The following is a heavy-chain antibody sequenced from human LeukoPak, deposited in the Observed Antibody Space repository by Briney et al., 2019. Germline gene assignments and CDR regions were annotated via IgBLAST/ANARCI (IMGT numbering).Heavy chain of an antibody. D-gene: IGHD5-18*01. CDR1: GFTFSSYS. CDR3: ARDRGYSYTNWFDP. V-gene: IGHV3-48*02. J-gene: IGHJ5*02. Sequence: GGSLRLSCAASGFTFSSYSMNWVRQAPGKGLEWVSYISSSSSTIYYADSVKGRFTISRDNAKNSRYLQMNSLRDEDTAVYYCARDRGYSYTNWFDPWGQGTLVTLSS. CDR2: ISSSSSTI.